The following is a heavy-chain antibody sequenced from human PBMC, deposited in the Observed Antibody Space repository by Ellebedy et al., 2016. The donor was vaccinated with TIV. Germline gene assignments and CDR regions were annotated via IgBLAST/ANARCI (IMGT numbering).Heavy chain of an antibody. J-gene: IGHJ4*02. Sequence: GGSLRLSXAASGFTFSSYGMHWVRQAPGKGLEWVAVISYDGSNKYYADSVKGRFTISRDNAKNSLYLQMNSLRAENTAVYYCARDQRVTEHFDYWGQGTLVTVFS. CDR2: ISYDGSNK. CDR1: GFTFSSYG. D-gene: IGHD2-21*02. V-gene: IGHV3-30*03. CDR3: ARDQRVTEHFDY.